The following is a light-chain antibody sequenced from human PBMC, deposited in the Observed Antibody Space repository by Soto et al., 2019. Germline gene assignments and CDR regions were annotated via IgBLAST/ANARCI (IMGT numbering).Light chain of an antibody. Sequence: EIVLTQSPGTLSLSPGERATLSCRASQSVSSTYLAWYQQKLGQAPRLLIYGASIRATGIPVRFSGSGSGADFTLTISRLEPEDFAVYYCQQYGSSPRTFGQGTKLDIK. CDR3: QQYGSSPRT. CDR2: GAS. V-gene: IGKV3-20*01. J-gene: IGKJ2*01. CDR1: QSVSSTY.